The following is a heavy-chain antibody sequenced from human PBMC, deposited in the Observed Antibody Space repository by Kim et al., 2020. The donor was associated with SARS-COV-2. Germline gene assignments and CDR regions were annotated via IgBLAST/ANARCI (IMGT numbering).Heavy chain of an antibody. V-gene: IGHV5-10-1*01. Sequence: GESLKISCKGSGYSSFSNYWIHWVRHLPGKGLEWMGKINPTDSHAIYSPSFQGHVAISIDTSTNTAYLEWSSLEASDSAIYYCARPDCVGVDCKLLPYWG. D-gene: IGHD2-21*02. CDR3: ARPDCVGVDCKLLPY. CDR2: INPTDSHA. J-gene: IGHJ4*01. CDR1: GYSSFSNYW.